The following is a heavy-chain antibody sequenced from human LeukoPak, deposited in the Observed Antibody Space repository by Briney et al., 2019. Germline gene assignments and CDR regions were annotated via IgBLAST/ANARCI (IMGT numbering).Heavy chain of an antibody. Sequence: TETLSLTCAVYGGSFSGYYWSWIRQPPGKGLEWIGEINHSGSTNYNPSLKSRVTISVDTSKNQFSLKLSSVTAADTAVYYCARGALTITFGGVIVIPEEYFQHWGQGTLVTVSS. J-gene: IGHJ1*01. D-gene: IGHD3-16*02. V-gene: IGHV4-34*01. CDR3: ARGALTITFGGVIVIPEEYFQH. CDR1: GGSFSGYY. CDR2: INHSGST.